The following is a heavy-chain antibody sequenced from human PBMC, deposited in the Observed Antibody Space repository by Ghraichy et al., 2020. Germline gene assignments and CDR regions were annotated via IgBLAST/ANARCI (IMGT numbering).Heavy chain of an antibody. J-gene: IGHJ3*02. CDR3: SRGSSTTDAFDT. CDR1: GFTFSSYS. CDR2: IIDRSRI. Sequence: LSLTCAASGFTFSSYSMNWVRQAPGKGLEWVSYIIDRSRIHYADSVKGRFTISRDNVRKSLYLQMKSLRDEDTAVYYCSRGSSTTDAFDTWGQGTMVTVSS. V-gene: IGHV3-48*02. D-gene: IGHD1-14*01.